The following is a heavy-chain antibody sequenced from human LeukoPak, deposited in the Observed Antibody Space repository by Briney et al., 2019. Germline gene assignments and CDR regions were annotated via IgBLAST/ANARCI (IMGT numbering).Heavy chain of an antibody. D-gene: IGHD3-10*01. Sequence: SETLSLTCTVSGGSISSYYWSWIRQPAGKGLEWIGYIYYSGSTNYNPSLKSRVTISVDTSKNQFSLKLSSVTAADTAVYYCAGALDGSGAGYYGMDVWGQGTTDTVSS. CDR2: IYYSGST. CDR3: AGALDGSGAGYYGMDV. V-gene: IGHV4-59*01. CDR1: GGSISSYY. J-gene: IGHJ6*02.